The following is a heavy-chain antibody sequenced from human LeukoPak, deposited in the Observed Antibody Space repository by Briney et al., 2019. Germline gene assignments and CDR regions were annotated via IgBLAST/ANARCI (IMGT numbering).Heavy chain of an antibody. CDR1: GFSLSTYF. CDR3: AREASGYYHVFDS. D-gene: IGHD3-3*01. V-gene: IGHV3-11*04. J-gene: IGHJ4*02. Sequence: GGSLRLSCEASGFSLSTYFISWIRRAPGKGLEWVSYITNSGRSTKYADAVKGRFTISRDNTKQSVYLEMTDLRAEDTAVYYCAREASGYYHVFDSWGQGTLVTVSS. CDR2: ITNSGRST.